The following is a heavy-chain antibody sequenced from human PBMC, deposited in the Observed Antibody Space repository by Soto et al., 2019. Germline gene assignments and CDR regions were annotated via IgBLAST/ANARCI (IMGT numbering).Heavy chain of an antibody. CDR3: ARAQRDSRGGYYYGMDV. Sequence: ASETLSLTCAVSGGSISSSNWWSWVRQPPGKGLEWIGEIYHSGSTNYNPSLKSRVTISVDKSKNQFSLKLSSVTAADTAVYYCARAQRDSRGGYYYGMDVWGQGPTVTVYS. J-gene: IGHJ6*02. CDR1: GGSISSSNW. D-gene: IGHD3-10*01. V-gene: IGHV4-4*02. CDR2: IYHSGST.